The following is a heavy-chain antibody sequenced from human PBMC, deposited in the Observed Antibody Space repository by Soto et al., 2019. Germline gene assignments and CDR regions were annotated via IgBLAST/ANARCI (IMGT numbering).Heavy chain of an antibody. J-gene: IGHJ6*02. CDR2: MYYSGSA. D-gene: IGHD2-8*01. CDR3: SRGGSTDGVDYYGWDV. V-gene: IGHV4-61*01. CDR1: XHSGHSGTYY. Sequence: SGTPSLTCTLSXHSGHSGTYYWSWIRQAPGKGLEWIGYMYYSGSANYNPSVKSRVTISLDTSKNQFSLQLSSVTAADTAVYYCSRGGSTDGVDYYGWDVWGQGTTVTYSS.